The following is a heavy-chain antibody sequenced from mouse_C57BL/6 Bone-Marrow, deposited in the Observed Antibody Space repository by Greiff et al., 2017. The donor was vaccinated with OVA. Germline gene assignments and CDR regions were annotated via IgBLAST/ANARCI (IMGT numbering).Heavy chain of an antibody. CDR3: ARRRTGMFWFAY. D-gene: IGHD4-1*01. CDR1: GYTFTSYG. J-gene: IGHJ3*01. Sequence: VKLQESGAELARPGASVKLSCKASGYTFTSYGISWVKQRTGQGLEGIGEIYPRSGNTYYNEKFKGKATLTADKSSSTAYMELRSLTSEDSAVYFCARRRTGMFWFAYWGQGTLVTVSA. V-gene: IGHV1-81*01. CDR2: IYPRSGNT.